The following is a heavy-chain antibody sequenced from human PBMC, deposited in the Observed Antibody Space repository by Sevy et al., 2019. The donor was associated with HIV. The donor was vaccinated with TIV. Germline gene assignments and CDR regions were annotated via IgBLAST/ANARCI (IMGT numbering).Heavy chain of an antibody. CDR3: ASGRGHSDYGGNSRDFDN. J-gene: IGHJ4*02. CDR1: GYSFTSFG. Sequence: ASVKVSCKASGYSFTSFGIYWVRQAPGQGLEWMGWISAYNGHTHYAQKLQGRVTMTTDTSTSTAYMELRRLGYDDTAVYYCASGRGHSDYGGNSRDFDNWGQGTLVTVSS. CDR2: ISAYNGHT. V-gene: IGHV1-18*04. D-gene: IGHD4-17*01.